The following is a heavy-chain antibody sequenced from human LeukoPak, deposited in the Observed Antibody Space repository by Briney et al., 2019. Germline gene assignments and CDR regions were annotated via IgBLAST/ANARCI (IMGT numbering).Heavy chain of an antibody. Sequence: GGSLRLSCAASGFTFSSYGMHWVRQAPGKGLEWVAFIRYDGSNKYYADSVKGRFTISRDNSKNTLYLQMNSLRAEDTAVYYCATTVVTAFDAFDIRGQGTMVTVSS. D-gene: IGHD2-21*02. CDR1: GFTFSSYG. V-gene: IGHV3-30*02. J-gene: IGHJ3*02. CDR2: IRYDGSNK. CDR3: ATTVVTAFDAFDI.